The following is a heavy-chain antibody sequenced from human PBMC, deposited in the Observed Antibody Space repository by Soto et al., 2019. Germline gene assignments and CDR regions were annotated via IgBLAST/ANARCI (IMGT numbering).Heavy chain of an antibody. V-gene: IGHV4-61*05. CDR2: VYYTGRT. Sequence: PSETLSLTCTVSGGSINSSDYLWGWIRQPPGKGLEWIGYVYYTGRTNYSPSLRSRVSISVDTSKNEFSLRLSSVTAADTAVYFCARSVAVPGAHIDYWGQGTQVTVSS. CDR1: GGSINSSDYL. J-gene: IGHJ4*02. D-gene: IGHD6-19*01. CDR3: ARSVAVPGAHIDY.